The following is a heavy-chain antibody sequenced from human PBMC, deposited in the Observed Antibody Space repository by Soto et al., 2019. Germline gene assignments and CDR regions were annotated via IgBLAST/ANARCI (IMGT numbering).Heavy chain of an antibody. J-gene: IGHJ4*02. CDR1: GGSISSYY. D-gene: IGHD2-2*01. CDR3: ARDADCSSTSCYFDY. CDR2: IYYSGST. V-gene: IGHV4-59*01. Sequence: SETLSITCTVSGGSISSYYWSWIRQPPGKGLEWIGYIYYSGSTNYNPSLKSRVTISVDTSKNQFSLKLSSVTAADTAVYYCARDADCSSTSCYFDYWGQGTLVTVSS.